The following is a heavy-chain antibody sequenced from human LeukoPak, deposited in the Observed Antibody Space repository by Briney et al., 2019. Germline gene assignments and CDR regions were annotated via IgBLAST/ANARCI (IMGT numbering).Heavy chain of an antibody. Sequence: SETLSLNCSVPGGAVSNYYWSWIRQPPGKGLQWIGYVYYTGSTNYNPSLKSRVTMFEDKSKNQFSLRLYSVTVADTAVYYCARHFAYSSSSYFDYWGQGSLVTVSS. J-gene: IGHJ4*02. CDR3: ARHFAYSSSSYFDY. D-gene: IGHD6-6*01. CDR1: GGAVSNYY. V-gene: IGHV4-59*08. CDR2: VYYTGST.